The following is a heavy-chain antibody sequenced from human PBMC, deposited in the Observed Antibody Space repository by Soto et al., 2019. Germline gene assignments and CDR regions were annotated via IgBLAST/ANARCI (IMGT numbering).Heavy chain of an antibody. V-gene: IGHV1-69*02. Sequence: QVQLVQSGAEVKKPGSSVKVSCKASGGTFSSYTISWVRQAPGQGLEWMGRIIPILGIANYAQKFQGRVTITADKSTSTAYMELSSLRSEDTAVYYCARGTIYGDYGGYGGQGPLVTVSS. D-gene: IGHD4-17*01. CDR2: IIPILGIA. CDR1: GGTFSSYT. CDR3: ARGTIYGDYGGY. J-gene: IGHJ4*02.